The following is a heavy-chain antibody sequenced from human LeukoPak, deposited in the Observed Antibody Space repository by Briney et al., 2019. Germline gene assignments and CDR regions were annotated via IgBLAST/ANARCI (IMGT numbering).Heavy chain of an antibody. J-gene: IGHJ6*04. D-gene: IGHD3-10*02. CDR1: GFTFSSYG. CDR3: AELGITMIGGV. Sequence: GGSLRLSCAASGFTFSSYGMHWVRQAPGKGLEWVAIISFDGNNKYYADSVKGRFTISRDNSKNTLYLQMNSLRAEDTAVYYCAELGITMIGGVWGKGTTVTISS. V-gene: IGHV3-30*18. CDR2: ISFDGNNK.